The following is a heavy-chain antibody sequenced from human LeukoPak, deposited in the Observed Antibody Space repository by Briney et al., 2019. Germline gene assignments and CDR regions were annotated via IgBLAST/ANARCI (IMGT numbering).Heavy chain of an antibody. V-gene: IGHV3-7*01. CDR3: ARKTPFYYYYMDV. CDR1: GFTFSSYW. J-gene: IGHJ6*03. Sequence: PGGSLRLSCAASGFTFSSYWMSWVRQAPGKGLEWVANIKQDGSEKYYVDSVKGRFTISRDNAKNSLYLQMSSLRAEDTAVYSCARKTPFYYYYMDVWGKGTTVTVSS. CDR2: IKQDGSEK.